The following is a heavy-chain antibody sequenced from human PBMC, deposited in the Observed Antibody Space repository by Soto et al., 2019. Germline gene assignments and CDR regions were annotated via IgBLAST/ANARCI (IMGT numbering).Heavy chain of an antibody. CDR1: GGSISSGGYY. V-gene: IGHV4-31*03. J-gene: IGHJ6*02. Sequence: QVQLQESGPGLVKPSQTLSLTCTVSGGSISSGGYYWSWIRQHPGKGLEWIGYIYYSGSTYYNPSLNSRVTISVDTSKNQFSRKLSSVTAADTAVYYCATNLWFGEFEHYYCMDVWGQGTTVTVSS. CDR3: ATNLWFGEFEHYYCMDV. D-gene: IGHD3-10*01. CDR2: IYYSGST.